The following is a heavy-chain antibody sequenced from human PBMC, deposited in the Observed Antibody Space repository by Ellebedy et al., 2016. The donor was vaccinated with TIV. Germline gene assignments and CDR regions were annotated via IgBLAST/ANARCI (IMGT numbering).Heavy chain of an antibody. J-gene: IGHJ4*02. V-gene: IGHV3-30*18. CDR1: GFTFSSYG. CDR2: ISYDGSNK. D-gene: IGHD1-1*01. Sequence: GGSLRLXXAASGFTFSSYGMHWVRQAPGKGLEWVAVISYDGSNKYYADSVKGRFTISRDNSKNTLYLQMNSLRAEDTAVYYCAKVMDEYNWNDRNVRYYFDYWGQGTLVTVSS. CDR3: AKVMDEYNWNDRNVRYYFDY.